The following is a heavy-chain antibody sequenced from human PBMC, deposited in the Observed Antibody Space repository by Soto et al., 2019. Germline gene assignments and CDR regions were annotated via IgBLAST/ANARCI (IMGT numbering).Heavy chain of an antibody. J-gene: IGHJ5*02. Sequence: QVQLVESGGGVVQPGRSLRLSCAASGFTFSSYGMHWVRQAPGKGLEWVAVISYDGSNKYYADSVKGRFTISRDNSKNTLYLQMNSLRAEETAVYYCAKDMVPYRLYNWNYVSWFDPWGQGTLVTVSS. CDR3: AKDMVPYRLYNWNYVSWFDP. CDR2: ISYDGSNK. D-gene: IGHD1-7*01. V-gene: IGHV3-30*18. CDR1: GFTFSSYG.